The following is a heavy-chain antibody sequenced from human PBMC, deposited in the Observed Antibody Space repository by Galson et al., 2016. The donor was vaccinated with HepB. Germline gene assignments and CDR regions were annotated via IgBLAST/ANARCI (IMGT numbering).Heavy chain of an antibody. J-gene: IGHJ5*01. V-gene: IGHV3-33*01. CDR2: IWNDGRTT. D-gene: IGHD2-15*01. Sequence: SLRLSCATSGLSFSVRGMHWVRQAPCKGLEWVAVIWNDGRTTYYGDSVKGRFIISRDNSRETLYLQMNSPRVDDTAIYYCATVGPPTVVVGAALDSWGQGTLVTVSS. CDR3: ATVGPPTVVVGAALDS. CDR1: GLSFSVRG.